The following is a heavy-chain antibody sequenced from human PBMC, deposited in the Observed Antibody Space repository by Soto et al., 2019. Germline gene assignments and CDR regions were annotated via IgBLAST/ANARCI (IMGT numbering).Heavy chain of an antibody. CDR2: IYHSGGT. D-gene: IGHD6-19*01. V-gene: IGHV4-4*02. CDR1: GGSISSNYW. CDR3: ARDRSSGDTIDY. Sequence: QVQLQESGPGLVKPSGTLSLTCAVSGGSISSNYWWSWVRQSPGKGLEWIGEIYHSGGTNYNPSLKSRVTISVDKSKNQFSLKLNSGTAADTAVYYCARDRSSGDTIDYWGQGTLVTVSS. J-gene: IGHJ4*02.